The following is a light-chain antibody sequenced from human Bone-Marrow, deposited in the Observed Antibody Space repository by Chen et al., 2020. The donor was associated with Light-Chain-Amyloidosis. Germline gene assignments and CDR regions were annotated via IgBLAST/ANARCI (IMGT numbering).Light chain of an antibody. CDR3: QVWDRSSDRPV. J-gene: IGLJ3*02. V-gene: IGLV3-21*02. CDR1: NIGSTS. Sequence: SYVLTQPYSVSVAPGPTATLACGGNNIGSTSVHWYQQTPGQAPLLVVYDDSDRPSGIPERLSGSNSGNTATLTISRVEAGDEADYYCQVWDRSSDRPVFGGGTKLTVL. CDR2: DDS.